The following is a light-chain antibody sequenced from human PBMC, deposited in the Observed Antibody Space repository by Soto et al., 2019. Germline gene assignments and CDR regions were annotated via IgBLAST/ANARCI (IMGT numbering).Light chain of an antibody. CDR3: QQYSDHWT. CDR1: RSIINW. J-gene: IGKJ1*01. CDR2: KAS. V-gene: IGKV1-5*03. Sequence: IQLTQSPSSLSASVGDRVTITCRASRSIINWLAWYQQKSGKGPKLLIYKASNLQTGVPSRFSGSGYGTEFTLTISSLQPDDVATYYCQQYSDHWTFGQGTKVDI.